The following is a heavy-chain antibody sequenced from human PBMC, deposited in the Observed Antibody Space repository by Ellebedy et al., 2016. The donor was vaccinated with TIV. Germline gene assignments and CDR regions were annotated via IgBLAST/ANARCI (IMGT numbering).Heavy chain of an antibody. CDR3: AGTPYHGSGTYYAFDY. CDR2: IYVSGGT. V-gene: IGHV4-4*07. J-gene: IGHJ4*02. CDR1: GGSMSSFY. D-gene: IGHD3-10*01. Sequence: SETLSLXXTVSGGSMSSFYWNWIRQPAGKGLEWIGRIYVSGGTNYNPSLKSRVTMSVDTSKNQFSLKLSSVTAADTAVYYCAGTPYHGSGTYYAFDYWGQGTLVTVSS.